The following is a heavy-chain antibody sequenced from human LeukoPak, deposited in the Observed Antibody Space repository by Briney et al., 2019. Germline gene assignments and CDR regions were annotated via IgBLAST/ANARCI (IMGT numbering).Heavy chain of an antibody. Sequence: GGSLRLSCAASGFTFSSYAMPWVRQAPGKGLEYVSAISSNGGSTYYANSVKGRFTISRDNSKNTLYLQMGSLRAEDMAVYYCAKDQIAGVPDYWGQGTLVTVSS. D-gene: IGHD6-13*01. CDR2: ISSNGGST. CDR1: GFTFSSYA. CDR3: AKDQIAGVPDY. V-gene: IGHV3-64*01. J-gene: IGHJ4*02.